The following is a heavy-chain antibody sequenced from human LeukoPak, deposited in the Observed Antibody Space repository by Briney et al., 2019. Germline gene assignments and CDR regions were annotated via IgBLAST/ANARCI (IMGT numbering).Heavy chain of an antibody. CDR1: GFTFSSYS. J-gene: IGHJ6*02. V-gene: IGHV3-48*02. CDR2: ISSSSSTI. D-gene: IGHD6-19*01. Sequence: GGSLRLSCAASGFTFSSYSMNWVRQAPGKGLEWASHISSSSSTIYYADSVKGRFTISRDNAKNSLYLQMNSLRDEDTAVYYCMIIAVAEETGMDVWGQGTTVTVSS. CDR3: MIIAVAEETGMDV.